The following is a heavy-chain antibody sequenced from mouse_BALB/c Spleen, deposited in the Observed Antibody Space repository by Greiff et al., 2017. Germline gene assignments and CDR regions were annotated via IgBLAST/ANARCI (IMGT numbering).Heavy chain of an antibody. V-gene: IGHV5-9-4*01. J-gene: IGHJ3*01. CDR1: GFTFSSYA. CDR3: AREDSSWFAY. Sequence: EVKLMESGGGLVKPGGSLKLSCAASGFTFSSYAMSWVRQSPEKRLEWVAEISSGGSYTYYPDTVTGRITISRDNAKNTLYLEMSSLRSEDTAMYYCAREDSSWFAYWGQGTLVTVSA. CDR2: ISSGGSYT.